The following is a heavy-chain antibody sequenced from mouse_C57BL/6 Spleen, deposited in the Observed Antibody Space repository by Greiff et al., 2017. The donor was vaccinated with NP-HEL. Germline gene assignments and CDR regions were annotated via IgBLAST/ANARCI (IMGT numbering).Heavy chain of an antibody. J-gene: IGHJ4*01. D-gene: IGHD2-4*01. CDR1: GFTFSDYG. CDR2: ISSGSSTI. CDR3: AFDYDVGDAMDY. Sequence: EVKLVESGGGLVKPGGSLKLSCAASGFTFSDYGMHWVRQAPEKGLEWVAYISSGSSTIYYADTVKGRFTISRDNAKNTLFLQMTSLRSEDTAMYYCAFDYDVGDAMDYWGQGTSVTVSS. V-gene: IGHV5-17*01.